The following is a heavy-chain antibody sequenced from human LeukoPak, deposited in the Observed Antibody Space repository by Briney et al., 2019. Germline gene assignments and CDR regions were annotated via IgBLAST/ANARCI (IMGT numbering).Heavy chain of an antibody. D-gene: IGHD3-10*01. J-gene: IGHJ6*02. CDR1: GGSIINYY. CDR3: ARGNYYTSGSYYTNYYFGLDV. V-gene: IGHV4-59*01. CDR2: IYYSGST. Sequence: TSETLSPTCTVSGGSIINYYWTWIRQPPGKGLEWIGYIYYSGSTNYNPSLKSRVSISVDRSKNQFSLKLSSVTAADTAVYYCARGNYYTSGSYYTNYYFGLDVWGQGTTVTVSS.